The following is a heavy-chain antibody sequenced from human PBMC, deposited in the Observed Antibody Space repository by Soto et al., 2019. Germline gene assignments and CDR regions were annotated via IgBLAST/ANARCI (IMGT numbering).Heavy chain of an antibody. Sequence: QVQLVESGGGVVQPGRFLRLSCAASEFTFSRHGMHWVRQAPGKGLQWVGVIWSDGSNEVYADSVKGRFILSRDNSKNHLYLQMNSLRAEETAVYYCARERTFGDNKHNYMDVWGTGITVTVSS. V-gene: IGHV3-33*01. CDR1: EFTFSRHG. J-gene: IGHJ6*03. D-gene: IGHD3-10*01. CDR3: ARERTFGDNKHNYMDV. CDR2: IWSDGSNE.